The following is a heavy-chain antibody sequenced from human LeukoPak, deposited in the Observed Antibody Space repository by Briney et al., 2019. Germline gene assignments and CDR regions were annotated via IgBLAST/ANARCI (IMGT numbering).Heavy chain of an antibody. CDR1: GFTFDDHG. Sequence: PGGSLRLSRAASGFTFDDHGMSWVRQAPGKGLEWVSGIKWNGASTGYADSVKGRFTISRDNAKNSLYLQMNSLRAEDTAFYYCARNAGSGFYYYFDSWGQGTLVTVSS. D-gene: IGHD3-22*01. CDR2: IKWNGAST. J-gene: IGHJ4*02. V-gene: IGHV3-20*04. CDR3: ARNAGSGFYYYFDS.